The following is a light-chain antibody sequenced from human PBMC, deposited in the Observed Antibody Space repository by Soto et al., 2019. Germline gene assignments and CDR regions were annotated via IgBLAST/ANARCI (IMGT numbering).Light chain of an antibody. Sequence: QSALTQPASVSGSPGQSITISCTGTSSDVGGYDYVSWYQQHPGKAPKLMISEVSNRPSGVSNRFSGSKSGNTASLTISGLQAEDEADSYCSSYTPSTTLVFGGGTKVTVL. CDR2: EVS. V-gene: IGLV2-14*01. CDR3: SSYTPSTTLV. J-gene: IGLJ2*01. CDR1: SSDVGGYDY.